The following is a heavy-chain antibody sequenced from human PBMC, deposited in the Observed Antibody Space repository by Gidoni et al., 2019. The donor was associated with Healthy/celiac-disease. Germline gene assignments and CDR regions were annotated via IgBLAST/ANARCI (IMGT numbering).Heavy chain of an antibody. V-gene: IGHV4-30-4*07. J-gene: IGHJ6*02. CDR2: IYYSGST. Sequence: QVQLQESGPGLVKPSQTLSLTCAVSGGSISSGVYSWLWIRQPPGKGLEWIGYIYYSGSTYYNPSLKSRVTISVDTSKNQCSLKRSSVTAADTAVYYCAREGQEWRGTNYYYYYYGMDVWGQGTTVTVSS. D-gene: IGHD3-3*01. CDR3: AREGQEWRGTNYYYYYYGMDV. CDR1: GGSISSGVYS.